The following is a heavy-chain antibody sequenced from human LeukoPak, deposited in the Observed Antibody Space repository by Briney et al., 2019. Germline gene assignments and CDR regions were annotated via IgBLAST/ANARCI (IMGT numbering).Heavy chain of an antibody. V-gene: IGHV3-33*01. Sequence: PGGSLRLSCAASGFTFSSYGMHWVRQAPGKGLEWVAVIWYDGSDKYYADSVKGRFTISRDNSKNTVCLQMNSLRDEDTAVYYCARVGAGDVGTVDYWGQGTLVTVSS. CDR1: GFTFSSYG. CDR3: ARVGAGDVGTVDY. CDR2: IWYDGSDK. D-gene: IGHD7-27*01. J-gene: IGHJ4*02.